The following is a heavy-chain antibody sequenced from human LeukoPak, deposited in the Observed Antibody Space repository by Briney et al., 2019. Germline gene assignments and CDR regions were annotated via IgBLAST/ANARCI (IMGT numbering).Heavy chain of an antibody. CDR3: ARGVNDYVWGSS. V-gene: IGHV4-61*02. CDR1: GGSISSGSYY. J-gene: IGHJ5*02. CDR2: IYTSGST. D-gene: IGHD3-16*01. Sequence: PSETLSLTCTVSGGSISSGSYYWSWIRQPAGKGLKWIGRIYTSGSTNYNPSLKSRVTISVDTSKNQFSLKLSSVTAADTAVYYCARGVNDYVWGSSWGQGTLVTVSS.